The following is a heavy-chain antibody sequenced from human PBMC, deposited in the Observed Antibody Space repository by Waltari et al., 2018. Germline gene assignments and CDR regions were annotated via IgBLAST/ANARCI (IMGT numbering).Heavy chain of an antibody. J-gene: IGHJ5*02. D-gene: IGHD4-17*01. CDR3: ATRRSAVRFDP. Sequence: QVQLVQSGTEVKKPGASVRGSGKTSGYICTTDSISWVRQAPGQGLEWMGWISAKNGKTSYAQNLQGRVTMTTDTSTNTAYMELRSLTSDDTAVYYCATRRSAVRFDPWGQGTLVIVSS. CDR1: GYICTTDS. CDR2: ISAKNGKT. V-gene: IGHV1-18*01.